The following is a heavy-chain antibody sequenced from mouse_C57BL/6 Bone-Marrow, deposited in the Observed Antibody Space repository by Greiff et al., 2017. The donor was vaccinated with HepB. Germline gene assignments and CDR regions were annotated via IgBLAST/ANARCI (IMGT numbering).Heavy chain of an antibody. V-gene: IGHV5-6*01. CDR1: GFTFSSYG. J-gene: IGHJ2*01. CDR3: ARHASYYGYD. Sequence: EVQRVESGGDLVKPGGSLKLSCAASGFTFSSYGMSWVRQTPDKRLEWVATISSGGSYTYYPDSVKGRFTIARDNAKNTLYLQLSSLKSEDTAMYYCARHASYYGYDWGQGTTLTVSS. D-gene: IGHD2-2*01. CDR2: ISSGGSYT.